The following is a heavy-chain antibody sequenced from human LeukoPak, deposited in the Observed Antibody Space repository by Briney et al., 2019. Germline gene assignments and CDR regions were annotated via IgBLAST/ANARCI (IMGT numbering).Heavy chain of an antibody. D-gene: IGHD2-2*01. Sequence: SETLSLTCTVSGGSISSGGYSWSWIRQHPGKGLEWIGYIYYSGSTYYNPSLKSRVTISVDTSKNQFSLKLSSVTAADTAVYYCARRREDCSSTSCWDYFDYWGQGTLVTVSS. J-gene: IGHJ4*02. CDR3: ARRREDCSSTSCWDYFDY. V-gene: IGHV4-31*03. CDR2: IYYSGST. CDR1: GGSISSGGYS.